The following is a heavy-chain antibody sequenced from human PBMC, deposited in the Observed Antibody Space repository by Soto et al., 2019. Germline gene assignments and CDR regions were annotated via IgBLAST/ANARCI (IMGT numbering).Heavy chain of an antibody. V-gene: IGHV4-59*08. D-gene: IGHD3-10*01. CDR3: ARHEVPAPEFEY. J-gene: IGHJ4*02. CDR1: GGSISSYY. CDR2: IHYSGST. Sequence: SETLSLTCTVSGGSISSYYWSWIRQPPGKGLEWIGYIHYSGSTKYNPSLKSRVTISVDTSKNQFSPKLSSVTAADTAVYYCARHEVPAPEFEYWGQGTLVTVSS.